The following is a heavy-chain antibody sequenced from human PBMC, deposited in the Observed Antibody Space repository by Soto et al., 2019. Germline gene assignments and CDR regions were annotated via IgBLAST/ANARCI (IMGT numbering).Heavy chain of an antibody. Sequence: SVNVSFKASGGTFSSYAISWVRQAPGQGLEWMGGIIPIFGTANYAQKFQGRVTITADESTSTAYMELSSLRSEDTAVYYCASWGIAAAKYQNYYYYGMDVWGQGTTVTVSS. J-gene: IGHJ6*02. V-gene: IGHV1-69*13. D-gene: IGHD6-25*01. CDR1: GGTFSSYA. CDR3: ASWGIAAAKYQNYYYYGMDV. CDR2: IIPIFGTA.